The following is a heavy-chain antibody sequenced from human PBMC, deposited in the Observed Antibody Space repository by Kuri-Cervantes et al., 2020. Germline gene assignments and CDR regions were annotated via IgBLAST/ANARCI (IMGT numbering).Heavy chain of an antibody. CDR2: INHSGSS. J-gene: IGHJ4*02. CDR1: GESFSRHY. CDR3: ARVGHDYIWGSYHDHYYFDY. D-gene: IGHD3-16*02. Sequence: ESLKISCAVYGESFSRHYWTWIRQSPGKGLEWIGEINHSGSSNYNPSLKNRLTISLDMSKDQFSLKLSSVTAADTAVYYCARVGHDYIWGSYHDHYYFDYWGQGTLVTVSS. V-gene: IGHV4-34*01.